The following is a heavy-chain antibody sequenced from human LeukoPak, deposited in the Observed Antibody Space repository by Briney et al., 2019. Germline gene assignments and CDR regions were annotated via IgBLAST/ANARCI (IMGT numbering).Heavy chain of an antibody. J-gene: IGHJ4*02. CDR2: ISYDGRNK. V-gene: IGHV3-30*04. Sequence: GGSLRLSCAASGFTFGNYAMHWVRQAPGKGLEWVAVISYDGRNKYYADSVKGRFTISRDNAKNSLYLQMNSLRAEDTAVYYCARVIREIRSDYWGQGTLVTVSS. CDR1: GFTFGNYA. CDR3: ARVIREIRSDY. D-gene: IGHD5-24*01.